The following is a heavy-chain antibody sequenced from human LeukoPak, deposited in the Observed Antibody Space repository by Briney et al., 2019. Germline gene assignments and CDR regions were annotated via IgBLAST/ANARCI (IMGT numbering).Heavy chain of an antibody. CDR2: ISGGGSDT. D-gene: IGHD3-10*01. J-gene: IGHJ4*02. CDR3: AKGGAYGSGSYCDY. Sequence: GGSLRLSCAVSGFTFSGHGMLWVRQVPGKGLEWLASISGGGSDTYNEDAVKGRFTISRDNYKSTLSLQINSLRAEDTAVYYCAKGGAYGSGSYCDYWGQGTLVTVSS. CDR1: GFTFSGHG. V-gene: IGHV3-23*02.